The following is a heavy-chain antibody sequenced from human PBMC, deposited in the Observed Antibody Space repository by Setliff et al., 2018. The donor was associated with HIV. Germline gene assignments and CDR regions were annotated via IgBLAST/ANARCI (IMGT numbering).Heavy chain of an antibody. D-gene: IGHD5-12*01. CDR3: ASDISPDDGYNRLHYFDY. Sequence: PSETLSLTCAVSGGTFSLHYYTWIRQSPLRGLEWIGEINHSGGTRYNPSLESRVTMSLDSSRKQFSLRLNSVTAADTAVYYCASDISPDDGYNRLHYFDYWGQGTLVTVSS. CDR1: GGTFSLHY. J-gene: IGHJ4*02. V-gene: IGHV4-34*01. CDR2: INHSGGT.